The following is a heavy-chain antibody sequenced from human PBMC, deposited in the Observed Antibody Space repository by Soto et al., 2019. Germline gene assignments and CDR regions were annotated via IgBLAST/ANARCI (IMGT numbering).Heavy chain of an antibody. V-gene: IGHV4-31*03. Sequence: QVQLQESGPGLVKPSQTLSLTCTVSGGSISSGGYYWSWIRQHPGKGLEWIGYIYYRGSTYYNPSLKSRVTISVDTSMNQFSLKRSSVTAADTAVYYWARSFGVAAAGPFDYWGQGTPVTVSS. D-gene: IGHD6-13*01. J-gene: IGHJ4*02. CDR2: IYYRGST. CDR3: ARSFGVAAAGPFDY. CDR1: GGSISSGGYY.